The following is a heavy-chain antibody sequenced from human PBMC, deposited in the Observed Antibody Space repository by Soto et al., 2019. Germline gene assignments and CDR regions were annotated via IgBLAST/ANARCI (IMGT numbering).Heavy chain of an antibody. CDR2: ISSSSSYI. Sequence: GGSLRLSCAASGFTFSSYRMNWVRQAPGKGLEWVSSISSSSSYIYYADSVKGRFTISRDNAKNSLYLQMNSLRAEDTAVYYCANIGDCSSTSCYNYWGQGTLVTVSS. J-gene: IGHJ4*02. D-gene: IGHD2-2*02. CDR1: GFTFSSYR. CDR3: ANIGDCSSTSCYNY. V-gene: IGHV3-21*01.